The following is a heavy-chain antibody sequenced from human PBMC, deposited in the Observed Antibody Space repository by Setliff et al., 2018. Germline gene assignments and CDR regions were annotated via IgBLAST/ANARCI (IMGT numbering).Heavy chain of an antibody. CDR1: GYTFTNYG. CDR2: INNHSFKT. J-gene: IGHJ3*01. D-gene: IGHD2-15*01. V-gene: IGHV1-18*01. CDR3: AISSLSICSGGTCPNAFDV. Sequence: ASVKVSCKTSGYTFTNYGITWVRQAPGQGLEWMGWINNHSFKTNYPQKFLGRVTVTTDTSTGTAYMELGSLRPDDTAVYYCAISSLSICSGGTCPNAFDVWGQGTMVTVAS.